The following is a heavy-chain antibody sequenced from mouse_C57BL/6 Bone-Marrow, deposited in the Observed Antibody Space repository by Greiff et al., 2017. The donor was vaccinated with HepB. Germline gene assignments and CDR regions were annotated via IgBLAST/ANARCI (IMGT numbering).Heavy chain of an antibody. V-gene: IGHV5-17*01. Sequence: DVQLVESGGGLVKPGGSLKLSCAASGFTFSDYGMHWVRQAPEKGLEWVAYISSGSSTIYYADTVKGRFTISRDNAKNTLFLQMTSLWSEDTAMYYCATPSWFAYWGQGTLVTVSA. CDR3: ATPSWFAY. CDR1: GFTFSDYG. J-gene: IGHJ3*01. CDR2: ISSGSSTI.